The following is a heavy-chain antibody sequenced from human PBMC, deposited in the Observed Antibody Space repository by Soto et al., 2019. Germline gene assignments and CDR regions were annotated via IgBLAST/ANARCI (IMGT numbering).Heavy chain of an antibody. CDR3: ARDGSGSLVPDS. D-gene: IGHD3-10*01. J-gene: IGHJ5*01. V-gene: IGHV3-33*01. CDR2: IWYDGSNK. Sequence: QVQLLESGGGVVQPGRSLRLSCAASGFTFSSYAMHWVRQAPGKGLEWVAVIWYDGSNKYYADSVKGRFTVSRDNSKKTVYLQRNSLRGEDTGVYYCARDGSGSLVPDSWGQGTLVTVSA. CDR1: GFTFSSYA.